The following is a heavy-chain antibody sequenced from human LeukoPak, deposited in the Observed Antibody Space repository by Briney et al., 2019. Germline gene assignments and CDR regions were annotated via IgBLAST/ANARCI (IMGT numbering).Heavy chain of an antibody. CDR1: GGSISSGGYY. V-gene: IGHV4-31*03. CDR2: IYYSGST. Sequence: SQTLSLTCTVSGGSISSGGYYWSWIRQHPGQGLEWIGYIYYSGSTYYNPSLKSRVTISVDTSKNQFSLKLSSVTAADTAVYYCARVPGSYGDEWYFDLWGRGTLVTVSS. D-gene: IGHD1-26*01. J-gene: IGHJ2*01. CDR3: ARVPGSYGDEWYFDL.